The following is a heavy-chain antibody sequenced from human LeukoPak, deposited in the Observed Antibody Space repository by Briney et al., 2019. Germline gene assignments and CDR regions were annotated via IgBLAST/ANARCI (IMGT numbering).Heavy chain of an antibody. CDR2: INPNSGNT. CDR3: ASSTRTPWAFDP. V-gene: IGHV1-8*02. Sequence: ASVKVSCKASGYTFTNYYMHWVRQAPGQGLEWMGWINPNSGNTGYAQKFQGRVTMTRNTSISTAYMELSSLRSEDTAVYHCASSTRTPWAFDPWGQGTLVTVSS. D-gene: IGHD3-16*01. J-gene: IGHJ5*02. CDR1: GYTFTNYY.